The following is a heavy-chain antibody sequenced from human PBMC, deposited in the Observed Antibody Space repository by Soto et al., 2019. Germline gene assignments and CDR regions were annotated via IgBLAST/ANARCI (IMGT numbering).Heavy chain of an antibody. Sequence: QVQLVQSGAEVKKPGASVKVSCKASGYTFTSYDINWVRQATGQGLEWMGWMNPNSGNTGYAQKFQGRVTMSSNTSISTAYMELRSLRSEDTAVYYCARVPGYSGYQDYWGQGTLVTVSS. D-gene: IGHD5-12*01. CDR1: GYTFTSYD. CDR2: MNPNSGNT. J-gene: IGHJ4*02. CDR3: ARVPGYSGYQDY. V-gene: IGHV1-8*01.